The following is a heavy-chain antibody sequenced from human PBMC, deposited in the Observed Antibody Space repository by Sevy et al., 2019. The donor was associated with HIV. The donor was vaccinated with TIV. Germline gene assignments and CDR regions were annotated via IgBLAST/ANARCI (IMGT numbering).Heavy chain of an antibody. CDR2: ISYDGSNK. Sequence: GGSLRLSCAASGFTFSSYGMHWVRQAPGKGLEWVAVISYDGSNKYYAYSVKGRFTISRDNSKNTLYLQMNSLRAEDTAVYYCAKDHGLEYSSSSLASDFDYWGQGTLVTVSS. D-gene: IGHD6-6*01. J-gene: IGHJ4*02. V-gene: IGHV3-30*18. CDR1: GFTFSSYG. CDR3: AKDHGLEYSSSSLASDFDY.